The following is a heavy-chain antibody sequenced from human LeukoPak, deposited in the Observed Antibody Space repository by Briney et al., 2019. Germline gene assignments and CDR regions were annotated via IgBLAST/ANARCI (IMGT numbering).Heavy chain of an antibody. CDR1: GFSFSRYW. CDR2: IKHDGSEK. CDR3: ARRHHFGFLDS. Sequence: GGSLRLSCAASGFSFSRYWMTWVRQAPGKGLEWVANIKHDGSEKYYLDSVKGRFTISRDNAENSLYLQMNSLRAEDTAVYYCARRHHFGFLDSWGQGTLVTVSS. D-gene: IGHD3-10*01. V-gene: IGHV3-7*04. J-gene: IGHJ4*02.